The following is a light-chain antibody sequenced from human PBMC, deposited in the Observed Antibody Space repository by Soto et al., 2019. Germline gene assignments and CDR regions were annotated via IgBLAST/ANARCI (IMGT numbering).Light chain of an antibody. CDR2: GAS. V-gene: IGKV3-20*01. CDR3: QQYGSSPGLT. CDR1: QSVSSSY. J-gene: IGKJ4*01. Sequence: EIVLTQSPGTLSLSPGERATLSCRASQSVSSSYLAWYQQQPGHAPRLLIYGASSRATGIPDRFSGSGSGADFTLTISRLEPEDFAVYYCQQYGSSPGLTCGGGTKVEIK.